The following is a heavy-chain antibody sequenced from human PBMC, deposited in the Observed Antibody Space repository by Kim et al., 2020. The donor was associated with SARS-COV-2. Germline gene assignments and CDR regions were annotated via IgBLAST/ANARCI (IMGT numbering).Heavy chain of an antibody. CDR3: AKAGHYSGGVSYDYYYNMDV. Sequence: RFTISRDNATNTLYLQMNSLRAEDTAVYYCAKAGHYSGGVSYDYYYNMDVWGQGTTVTVSS. V-gene: IGHV3-23*01. D-gene: IGHD2-15*01. J-gene: IGHJ6*02.